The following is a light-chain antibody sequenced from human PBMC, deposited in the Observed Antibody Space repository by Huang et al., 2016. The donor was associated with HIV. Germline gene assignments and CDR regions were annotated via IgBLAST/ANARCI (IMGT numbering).Light chain of an antibody. Sequence: EIVMTQSPATLSVSPGQSVTLSCRAIRSVSTNLAWYQQRHGQAPRLLIYGSSTRAPGIPARFSGSGSGTDFSLTISSLQSEDFALYYCHQYNNWLLSFGGGTRV. CDR3: HQYNNWLLS. V-gene: IGKV3-15*01. J-gene: IGKJ4*01. CDR1: RSVSTN. CDR2: GSS.